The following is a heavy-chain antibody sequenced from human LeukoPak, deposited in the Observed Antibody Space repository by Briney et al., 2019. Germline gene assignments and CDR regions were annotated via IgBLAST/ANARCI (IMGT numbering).Heavy chain of an antibody. CDR1: GYTFTGYY. Sequence: ASVKVSCKASGYTFTGYYMHWVRQAPGQGLEWMGWINPNSGGTNYAQKFQGRVTMTRDTSISTASMELSRLRSDDLAVYYCARDRRVSGVTEKYYYYMDVWSKGTTATVSS. D-gene: IGHD3-10*01. J-gene: IGHJ6*03. CDR3: ARDRRVSGVTEKYYYYMDV. CDR2: INPNSGGT. V-gene: IGHV1-2*02.